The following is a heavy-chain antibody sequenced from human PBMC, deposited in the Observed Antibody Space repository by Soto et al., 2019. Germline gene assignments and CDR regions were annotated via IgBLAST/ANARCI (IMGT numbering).Heavy chain of an antibody. CDR2: MSGSSSTT. CDR3: AKNQERELPRVIDF. CDR1: GLTFSNYA. D-gene: IGHD1-7*01. J-gene: IGHJ4*02. Sequence: GGSLRLSCATSGLTFSNYAMSWVRQAPGGGLEWVSSMSGSSSTTYYADSVRGRFTISRDRSKNTLYLQMSSLRAEDTALYYCAKNQERELPRVIDFWGQGTLVTVSA. V-gene: IGHV3-23*01.